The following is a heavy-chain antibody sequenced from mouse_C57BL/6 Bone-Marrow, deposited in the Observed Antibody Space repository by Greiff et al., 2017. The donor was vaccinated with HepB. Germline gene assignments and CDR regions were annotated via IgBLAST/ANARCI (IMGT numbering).Heavy chain of an antibody. Sequence: EVKLVESGGGLVKPGGSLKLSCAASGFTFSSYAMSWVRQTPAKRLEWVATISDGGSYTYYPDNVKGRFTISRENAKNNLYLQMSHLKSEDTAMYYCARGKIYFDYWGQGTTLTVSS. CDR3: ARGKIYFDY. J-gene: IGHJ2*01. CDR1: GFTFSSYA. V-gene: IGHV5-4*03. CDR2: ISDGGSYT.